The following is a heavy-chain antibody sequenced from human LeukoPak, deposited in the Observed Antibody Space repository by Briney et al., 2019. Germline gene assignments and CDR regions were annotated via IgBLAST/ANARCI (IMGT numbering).Heavy chain of an antibody. CDR3: ARGEDYDSSGYYDWYFDL. CDR1: GVSISSYY. V-gene: IGHV4-59*01. CDR2: IYYSGST. Sequence: SETLSLTCTVSGVSISSYYWSWLRQPPGKGLEWVGYIYYSGSTNYNPSLKSRVTISVDTSKNQFSLKLSSVTAADTAVYYCARGEDYDSSGYYDWYFDLWGRGTLVTVSS. J-gene: IGHJ2*01. D-gene: IGHD3-22*01.